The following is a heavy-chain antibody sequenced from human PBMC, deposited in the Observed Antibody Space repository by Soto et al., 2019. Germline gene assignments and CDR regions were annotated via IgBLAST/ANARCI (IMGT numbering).Heavy chain of an antibody. Sequence: SETLSLTCTVSDDSISSYYWSWIRQPPGKGLEWIGYISYTGSTNSNPSLKSRVSISVDTSKNQFSLKLTSVTAADTAVYFCARRSVDNYDILTDAFDIWGPGTMVTVSS. CDR1: DDSISSYY. V-gene: IGHV4-59*08. D-gene: IGHD3-9*01. CDR3: ARRSVDNYDILTDAFDI. J-gene: IGHJ3*02. CDR2: ISYTGST.